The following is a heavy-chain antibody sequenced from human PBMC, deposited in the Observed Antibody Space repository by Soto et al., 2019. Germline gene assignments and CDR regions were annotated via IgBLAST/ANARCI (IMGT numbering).Heavy chain of an antibody. CDR1: GYTFANYG. J-gene: IGHJ4*02. V-gene: IGHV1-3*01. D-gene: IGHD3-22*01. Sequence: ASVKVSCKASGYTFANYGIHWVRQAPGQRLEWMGWINAGDGGTKYSENFQDRVTITRDTSASTVYLGLSSLSSEDTASYYCARTGHSGSYDLWGQRTLVTVSS. CDR3: ARTGHSGSYDL. CDR2: INAGDGGT.